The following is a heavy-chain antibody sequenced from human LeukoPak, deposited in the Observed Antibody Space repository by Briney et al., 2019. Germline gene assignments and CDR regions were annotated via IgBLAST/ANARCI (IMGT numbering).Heavy chain of an antibody. Sequence: GGSLRLSCAASGFTFSNHGMNWVRQAPGKGLEWLSGVSPPGGGTYYADSVKGRFTISRDDSKNTLYLQMNSLRAEDTALYYCAQRNGVGYYFDSWGQGTLVTVSS. D-gene: IGHD1-26*01. CDR2: VSPPGGGT. CDR1: GFTFSNHG. CDR3: AQRNGVGYYFDS. J-gene: IGHJ4*02. V-gene: IGHV3-23*01.